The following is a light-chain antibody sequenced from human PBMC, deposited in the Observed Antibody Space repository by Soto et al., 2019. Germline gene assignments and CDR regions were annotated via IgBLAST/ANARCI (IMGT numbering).Light chain of an antibody. J-gene: IGLJ2*01. CDR3: SSYAGSNNPV. Sequence: QSALTQPPSASGSPGQSVTISCTGTISDVGGYNCVSWYQQHPGKAPKLMIYEVNKRPSGVPDRFSGSKSGDTASLTVSGLQTEDEADYYCSSYAGSNNPVFGGGTQLTVL. CDR1: ISDVGGYNC. V-gene: IGLV2-8*01. CDR2: EVN.